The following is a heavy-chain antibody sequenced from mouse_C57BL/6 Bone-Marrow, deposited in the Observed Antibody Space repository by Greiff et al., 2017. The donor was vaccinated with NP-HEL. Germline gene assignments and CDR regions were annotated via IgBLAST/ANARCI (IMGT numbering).Heavy chain of an antibody. J-gene: IGHJ2*01. V-gene: IGHV1-69*01. CDR3: ARETVVAYYFDY. Sequence: QVQLQQPGAELVMPGASVKLSCKASGYTFTSYWMHWVKQRPGQGLEWIGEIDPSDSYTNYTQKFKGKSTLTVDKSSSTAYMQLSSLTSEDSAVYYCARETVVAYYFDYWGQGTTLTVSS. CDR2: IDPSDSYT. D-gene: IGHD1-1*01. CDR1: GYTFTSYW.